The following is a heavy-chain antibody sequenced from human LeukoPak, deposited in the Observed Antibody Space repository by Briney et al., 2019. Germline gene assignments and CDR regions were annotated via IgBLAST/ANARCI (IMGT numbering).Heavy chain of an antibody. CDR1: GGSISSYY. D-gene: IGHD2-8*01. V-gene: IGHV4-59*01. Sequence: SETLSLTCTVSGGSISSYYWSWIRQPPGKGLEWIGYVYYSGITNYNPSLKSRVTISVDTSKNQFSLNLSSVTAADTAVYYCARNGRYNWFDPWGQGTLVTVSS. CDR3: ARNGRYNWFDP. J-gene: IGHJ5*02. CDR2: VYYSGIT.